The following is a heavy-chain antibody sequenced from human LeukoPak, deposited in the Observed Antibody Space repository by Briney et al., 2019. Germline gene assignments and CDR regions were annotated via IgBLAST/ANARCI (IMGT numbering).Heavy chain of an antibody. J-gene: IGHJ4*02. CDR1: GGSISSYY. V-gene: IGHV4-4*07. D-gene: IGHD3-10*01. Sequence: SSETLSLTCTVSGGSISSYYWSWIRQPAGKGLEWIGSIYHSGSTYYNPSLKSRVTISVDTSKNQFSLKLSSVTAADTAVYYCARAKDDRTRISHGSGSEEINYFDYWGQGTLVTVSS. CDR3: ARAKDDRTRISHGSGSEEINYFDY. CDR2: IYHSGST.